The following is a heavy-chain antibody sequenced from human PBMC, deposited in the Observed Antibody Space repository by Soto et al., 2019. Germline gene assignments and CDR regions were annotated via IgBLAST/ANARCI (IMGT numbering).Heavy chain of an antibody. CDR2: INHSGST. CDR1: GGSFSGYY. D-gene: IGHD5-12*01. J-gene: IGHJ3*02. CDR3: ARGESLPLCAFDI. V-gene: IGHV4-34*01. Sequence: SETLSLTCAVYGGSFSGYYWSWIRQPPGKGLEWIGEINHSGSTNYNPSLKSRVTISVDTSKNQFSLKLSSVTAADTAVYYCARGESLPLCAFDIWGQGTMVTVSS.